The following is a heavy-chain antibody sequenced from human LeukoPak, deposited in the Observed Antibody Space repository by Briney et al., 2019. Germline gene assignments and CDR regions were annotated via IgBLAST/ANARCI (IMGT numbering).Heavy chain of an antibody. D-gene: IGHD4-17*01. Sequence: GGSLRLSCAAYGFVFSSYAMSWVRQAPGKGLEWVSCIGSGGNTYYADSVKGRFTISRDNSKNTLYLQMNSLRAEDTAVYYCAKGMTTVTTCIDYWGQGTLVTVSS. CDR2: IGSGGNT. V-gene: IGHV3-23*01. CDR3: AKGMTTVTTCIDY. J-gene: IGHJ4*02. CDR1: GFVFSSYA.